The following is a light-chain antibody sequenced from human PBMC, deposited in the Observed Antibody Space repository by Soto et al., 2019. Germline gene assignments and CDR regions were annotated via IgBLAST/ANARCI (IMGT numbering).Light chain of an antibody. CDR2: GGA. CDR1: QSVSSN. Sequence: EIVMTQSPATLSVSPGERATLSCRASQSVSSNLAWYQQKPGQAPRLLIYGGATRATGIPAGFSGSGSGTEFTLTISSLQSEDFAVYYCQQYNNWPPMYTFGQGTKLEIK. V-gene: IGKV3-15*01. CDR3: QQYNNWPPMYT. J-gene: IGKJ2*01.